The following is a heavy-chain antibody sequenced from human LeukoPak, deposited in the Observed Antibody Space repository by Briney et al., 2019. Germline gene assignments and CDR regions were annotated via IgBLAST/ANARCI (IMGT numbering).Heavy chain of an antibody. Sequence: GGSLRLSCAASGFIFSDYYMSCIRQAPGKGLEWVSYISTSRSDTDYGDCVERRFNISRENAKSSLYMQMSTMRAEDTAVYWCARGRRLSEWGRGSLVVVSS. CDR1: GFIFSDYY. J-gene: IGHJ4*02. CDR2: ISTSRSDT. D-gene: IGHD6-25*01. V-gene: IGHV3-11*06. CDR3: ARGRRLSE.